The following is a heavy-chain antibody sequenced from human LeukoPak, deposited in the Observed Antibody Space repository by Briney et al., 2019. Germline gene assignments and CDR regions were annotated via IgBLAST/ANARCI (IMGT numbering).Heavy chain of an antibody. CDR3: ARDYYSSSWLTDY. Sequence: ASVKVSCKSSGYTFTSNGISWVRQAPGQGLEWMGWISAYNGNTNYAQKLQGRVTMTTDTSTSTAYMELRSLRSDDTALCYCARDYYSSSWLTDYWGQGTLVTVSS. V-gene: IGHV1-18*01. J-gene: IGHJ4*02. D-gene: IGHD6-13*01. CDR2: ISAYNGNT. CDR1: GYTFTSNG.